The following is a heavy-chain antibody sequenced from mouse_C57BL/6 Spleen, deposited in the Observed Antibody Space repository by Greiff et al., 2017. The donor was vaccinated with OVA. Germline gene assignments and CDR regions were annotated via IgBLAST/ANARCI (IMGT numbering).Heavy chain of an antibody. J-gene: IGHJ2*01. CDR2: ISYDGSN. CDR1: GYSITSGYY. D-gene: IGHD2-5*01. CDR3: ARLYYSTSYYFDY. Sequence: EVKLQESGPGLVKPSQSLSLTCSVTGYSITSGYYWNWIRQFPGNKLEWMGYISYDGSNNYNPSLKNRISITRDTSKNQFFLKLNSVTTEDTATYYCARLYYSTSYYFDYWGQGTTLTVSS. V-gene: IGHV3-6*01.